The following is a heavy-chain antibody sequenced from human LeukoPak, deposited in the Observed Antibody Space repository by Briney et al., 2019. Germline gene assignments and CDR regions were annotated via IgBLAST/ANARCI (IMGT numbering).Heavy chain of an antibody. CDR2: IYSSGST. J-gene: IGHJ4*02. Sequence: SETLSLTCTVSGGSISSYFWTWIRQPAGKGLEWIGRIYSSGSTNYNPSLKSRLTMSVDTSKNQFSLKLTSVTAADTAVYYCARHIKTTVTTNFDYWGQGTLVTVSS. V-gene: IGHV4-4*07. D-gene: IGHD4-17*01. CDR3: ARHIKTTVTTNFDY. CDR1: GGSISSYF.